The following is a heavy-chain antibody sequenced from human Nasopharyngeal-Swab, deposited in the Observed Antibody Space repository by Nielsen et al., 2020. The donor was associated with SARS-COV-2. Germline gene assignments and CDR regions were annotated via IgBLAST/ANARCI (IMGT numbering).Heavy chain of an antibody. D-gene: IGHD4-17*01. Sequence: WIRQPPGKELEWVSAISGSGGSTYYADSVKGRFTISRDNSKNTLYLQMNSLRAEDTAVYYCAKGIRYGDYVFDYWGQGTLVTVSS. CDR3: AKGIRYGDYVFDY. J-gene: IGHJ4*02. V-gene: IGHV3-23*01. CDR2: ISGSGGST.